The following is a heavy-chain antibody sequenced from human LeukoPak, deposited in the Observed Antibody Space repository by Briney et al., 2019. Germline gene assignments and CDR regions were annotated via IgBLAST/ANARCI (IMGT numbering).Heavy chain of an antibody. CDR2: INHSGST. Sequence: GSLRLSCAASGFSFSNYWMSWVRQAPGKGLEWIGEINHSGSTNYNPSLKSRVTISVDTSKNQFSLKLSSVTAADTAVYYCAGADSSGYYWGYWGQGTLVTVSS. D-gene: IGHD3-22*01. V-gene: IGHV4-34*08. CDR3: AGADSSGYYWGY. CDR1: GFSFSNYW. J-gene: IGHJ4*02.